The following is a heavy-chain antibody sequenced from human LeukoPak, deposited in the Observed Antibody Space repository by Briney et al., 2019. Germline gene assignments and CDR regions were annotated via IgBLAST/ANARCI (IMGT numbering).Heavy chain of an antibody. CDR2: IKPDGTTK. J-gene: IGHJ4*02. CDR3: ARSIPDGTTWYGRSDY. Sequence: GGSLRLSCAASGFPFSSYSMTWVRQAPGKGLEWVANIKPDGTTKFYVDSVKGRFTIYRDNALNSLYLQMNSLRAEDTAIYYCARSIPDGTTWYGRSDYWGQGTLVTVSS. D-gene: IGHD6-13*01. V-gene: IGHV3-7*03. CDR1: GFPFSSYS.